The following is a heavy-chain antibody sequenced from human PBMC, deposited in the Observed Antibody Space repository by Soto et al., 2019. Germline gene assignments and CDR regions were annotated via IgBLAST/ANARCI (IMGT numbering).Heavy chain of an antibody. CDR3: ARMSRGITVTTTYYYYYGMDV. CDR1: VGSVSSGSYY. V-gene: IGHV4-61*01. Sequence: SETLSLTCTVSVGSVSSGSYYWSWIRQPPGKGLEWIGYIYYSGSTNYNPSLKSRVTISVDTSKNQFSLKLSSVTAADTAVYYCARMSRGITVTTTYYYYYGMDVWGQGTTVTVSS. J-gene: IGHJ6*02. CDR2: IYYSGST. D-gene: IGHD4-17*01.